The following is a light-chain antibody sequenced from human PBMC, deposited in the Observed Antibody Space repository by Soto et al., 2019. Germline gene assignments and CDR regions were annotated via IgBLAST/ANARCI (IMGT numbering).Light chain of an antibody. CDR1: QSIIKY. CDR3: QQSYSSPQT. CDR2: AAS. J-gene: IGKJ1*01. Sequence: DIQMTQSPSSLSASVGDRVTITCRASQSIIKYLNWYQQKPGKAPKLVIYAASSLQSGVPSRFSGGGSGTDFTLTINSLQPEDFATYYCQQSYSSPQTFGQGTKVEIK. V-gene: IGKV1-39*01.